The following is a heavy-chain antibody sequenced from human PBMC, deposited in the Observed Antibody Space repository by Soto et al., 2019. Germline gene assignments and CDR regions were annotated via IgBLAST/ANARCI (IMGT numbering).Heavy chain of an antibody. D-gene: IGHD6-19*01. Sequence: EVQLLESGGGLVQPGGSLRLSCAASGFTFSNYAMSWVRQAPGKGLEWVSVISGSGDNTYYADAVKGRFTISRDNSKNTLYLQMNSLRTEDTAVYYCAKDGYSSGWWEYYFDYWGQGTLVTVSS. CDR2: ISGSGDNT. J-gene: IGHJ4*02. V-gene: IGHV3-23*01. CDR1: GFTFSNYA. CDR3: AKDGYSSGWWEYYFDY.